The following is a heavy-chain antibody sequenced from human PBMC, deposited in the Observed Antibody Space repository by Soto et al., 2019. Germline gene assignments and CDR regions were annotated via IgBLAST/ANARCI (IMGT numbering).Heavy chain of an antibody. Sequence: VGSLRLSCAASGFTVSSNYMTWVRQAPGKGLEWVSFIYSGGNTFYADSVKGRFTISRDNSKNTLYLQLNSLRAEDTAVYYCARAYSSSSWFDPWGQGTLVTVSS. CDR3: ARAYSSSSWFDP. CDR2: IYSGGNT. CDR1: GFTVSSNY. J-gene: IGHJ5*02. D-gene: IGHD6-6*01. V-gene: IGHV3-53*01.